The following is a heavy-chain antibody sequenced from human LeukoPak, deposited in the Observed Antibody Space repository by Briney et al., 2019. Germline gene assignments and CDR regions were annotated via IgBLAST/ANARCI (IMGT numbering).Heavy chain of an antibody. CDR1: GVTSNY. J-gene: IGHJ4*02. D-gene: IGHD6-6*01. Sequence: GGSLRLSCAASGVTSNYMTWFRQAPGKGLERVSVIYNGGTTYYADSVKGRFTISRDNSKSTLFVYLQMNSLRTDDTALYYCAGGGEAARSLAYWGQGALVTVSS. CDR2: IYNGGTT. CDR3: AGGGEAARSLAY. V-gene: IGHV3-66*02.